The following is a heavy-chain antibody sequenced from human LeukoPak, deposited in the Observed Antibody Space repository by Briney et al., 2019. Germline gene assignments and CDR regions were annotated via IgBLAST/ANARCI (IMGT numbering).Heavy chain of an antibody. CDR2: IYYSGST. J-gene: IGHJ4*02. Sequence: SETLSLTCTVSGGSISSSSYYWGWIRQPPGKGLEWIGYIYYSGSTNYNPSLKSRVTISVDTSKNQFSLKLSSVTAADTAVYYCARLSSGWSDYWGQGTLVTVSS. D-gene: IGHD6-19*01. V-gene: IGHV4-61*05. CDR1: GGSISSSSYY. CDR3: ARLSSGWSDY.